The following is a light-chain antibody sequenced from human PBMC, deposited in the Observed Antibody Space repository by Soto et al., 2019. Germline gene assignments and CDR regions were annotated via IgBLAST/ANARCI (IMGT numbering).Light chain of an antibody. CDR3: KQSYPTLN. J-gene: IGKJ4*01. Sequence: IVMTQSPDSLAVSLGERATINCKSSQSVLLTSNNKTYLAWYQQKPGQHHKVLISWASTRESVVPDRFSGGGSGTDFTLTNTSLQADDGAVYYCKQSYPTLNFGGGTKVEIK. CDR1: QSVLLTSNNKTY. V-gene: IGKV4-1*01. CDR2: WAS.